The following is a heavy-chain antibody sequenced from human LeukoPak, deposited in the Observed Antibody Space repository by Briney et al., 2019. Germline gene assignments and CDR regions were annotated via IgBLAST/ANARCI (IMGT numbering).Heavy chain of an antibody. Sequence: GSSVTVSFTSSVCTFIIYAISWVWQAPGQGLEWMGRIIPILGIANYAQKFQGRVTITADKSTSSPYMELSSLRSEDTALYYCARDMEPLLVYWGPGTLVTVSS. CDR1: VCTFIIYA. CDR2: IIPILGIA. CDR3: ARDMEPLLVY. V-gene: IGHV1-69*04. J-gene: IGHJ4*02. D-gene: IGHD1-1*01.